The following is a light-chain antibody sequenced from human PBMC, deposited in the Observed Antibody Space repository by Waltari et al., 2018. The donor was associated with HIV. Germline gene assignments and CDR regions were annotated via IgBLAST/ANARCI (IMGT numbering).Light chain of an antibody. J-gene: IGLJ2*01. V-gene: IGLV1-40*01. CDR2: DNT. CDR3: QSYDSSLRGVL. CDR1: SSNIGAGYE. Sequence: QSVLTQPPSVSGAPGQRVTISCTGSSSNIGAGYEVQWYQHLPGTAPKILVYDNTNRPSGVPDRFSGSKSGASASLGITGLQAEDEADYYCQSYDSSLRGVLFGGGTKLTVL.